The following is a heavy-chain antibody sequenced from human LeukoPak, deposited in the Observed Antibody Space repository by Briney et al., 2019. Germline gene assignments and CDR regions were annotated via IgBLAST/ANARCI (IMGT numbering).Heavy chain of an antibody. V-gene: IGHV3-21*01. CDR2: ISSSSSYI. D-gene: IGHD2-15*01. Sequence: PGGSLRLSCAASGFTFSSYAMSWVRQAPGKGLEWVSSISSSSSYIYYADSVKGRFTISRDNAKNSLYLQMNSLRAEDTAVYYCARDCSGGSCYRGAFDYWGQGTLVTVSS. CDR1: GFTFSSYA. CDR3: ARDCSGGSCYRGAFDY. J-gene: IGHJ4*02.